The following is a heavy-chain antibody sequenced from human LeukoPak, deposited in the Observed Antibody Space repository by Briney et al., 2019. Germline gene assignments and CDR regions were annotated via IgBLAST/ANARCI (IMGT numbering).Heavy chain of an antibody. D-gene: IGHD2-2*02. J-gene: IGHJ4*02. CDR3: ARRTAAIGYVDY. Sequence: PSETLSLTCTVSGGSISSYYWSWIRQPPGKGLEWIGYIYYSGSTKYNPSLKSRVTISVDTSKNNFSLKLSSVTAADTAVYYCARRTAAIGYVDYWGQGTLVTVSP. V-gene: IGHV4-59*01. CDR2: IYYSGST. CDR1: GGSISSYY.